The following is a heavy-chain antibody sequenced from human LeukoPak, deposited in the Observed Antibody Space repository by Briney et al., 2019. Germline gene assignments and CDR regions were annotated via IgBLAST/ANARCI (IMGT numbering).Heavy chain of an antibody. D-gene: IGHD4-17*01. CDR3: ARETTVTPSAFFDY. CDR1: GCTFSSYA. Sequence: ASVKVSCKASGCTFSSYAISWVRQAPGQGLEWMGRIIPILGLANYAQKFQGRVTITADKSTSTAYLELSSLRSEDTAVYYCARETTVTPSAFFDYWGKGTLVTVSS. J-gene: IGHJ4*02. V-gene: IGHV1-69*04. CDR2: IIPILGLA.